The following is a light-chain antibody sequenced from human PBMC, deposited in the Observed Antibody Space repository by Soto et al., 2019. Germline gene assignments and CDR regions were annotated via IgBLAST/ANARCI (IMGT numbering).Light chain of an antibody. V-gene: IGKV3-15*01. J-gene: IGKJ4*01. CDR1: QSVDSR. CDR3: QQYSKWPLA. CDR2: GAS. Sequence: EVVLTQSPATLSVSPGEGATLSCKASQSVDSRLAWYQQKPGPAPRLLIEGASSRGTDIPARFSGSGSGTEFTLPITSLQAEDFAVYYCQQYSKWPLAFGGWTRVEIK.